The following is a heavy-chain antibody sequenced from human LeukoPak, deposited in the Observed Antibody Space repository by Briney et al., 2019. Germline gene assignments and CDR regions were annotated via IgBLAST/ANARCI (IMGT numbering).Heavy chain of an antibody. CDR1: GGSISSYY. CDR2: IYYSGST. D-gene: IGHD3-22*01. CDR3: TRGSIAYYYMDV. V-gene: IGHV4-59*01. Sequence: SETLSLTCTVSGGSISSYYWSWIRQPPGKGLEWIGYIYYSGSTNYNPSLKSRVTISVDTSKNQFSLKLSSATAADTAVYYCTRGSIAYYYMDVWGKGTTVTISS. J-gene: IGHJ6*03.